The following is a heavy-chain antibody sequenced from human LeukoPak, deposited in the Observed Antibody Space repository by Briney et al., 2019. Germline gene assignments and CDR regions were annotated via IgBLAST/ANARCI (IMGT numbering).Heavy chain of an antibody. J-gene: IGHJ1*01. V-gene: IGHV3-30*02. D-gene: IGHD6-19*01. CDR1: GFTFSSYG. Sequence: GGSLRLSCAASGFTFSSYGMHWVRQAPGKGLEWVAFIRYDGSNKYYADSVKGRFTISRDNSKNTLYLQMNSLRTEDTAVYYCAKGSITVAGTSGYFQHWGQGTLVTVSS. CDR2: IRYDGSNK. CDR3: AKGSITVAGTSGYFQH.